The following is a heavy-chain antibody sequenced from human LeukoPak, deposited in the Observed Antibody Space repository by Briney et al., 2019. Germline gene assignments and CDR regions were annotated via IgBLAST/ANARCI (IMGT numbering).Heavy chain of an antibody. D-gene: IGHD2-15*01. J-gene: IGHJ6*02. CDR3: AKDQGGGYSGPGMDV. CDR2: IRSKANSYAT. CDR1: GFTFSGSA. V-gene: IGHV3-73*01. Sequence: PGGSLKLSCAASGFTFSGSAMHWVRQASGKGLEWVGRIRSKANSYATAYAASVKGRFTISRDDSKNTAYLQMNSLKTEDTAVYYCAKDQGGGYSGPGMDVWGQGTTVTVSS.